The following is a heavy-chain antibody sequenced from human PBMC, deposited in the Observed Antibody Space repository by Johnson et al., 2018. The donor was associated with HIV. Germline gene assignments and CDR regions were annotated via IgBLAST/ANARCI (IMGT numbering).Heavy chain of an antibody. J-gene: IGHJ3*02. V-gene: IGHV3-30*02. CDR1: GFIFMTYG. D-gene: IGHD1-1*01. CDR3: ATVWRNEGRHAFDI. CDR2: IRYDGSNK. Sequence: QVQLVESGGGVVQPGGTLRLSCAASGFIFMTYGMHWVRQAPGKGLEWVAFIRYDGSNKYYADSVKGRFTISRDNSKNTLYLQMNSLRAEDTAVYFCATVWRNEGRHAFDIWGQGTMVTVSS.